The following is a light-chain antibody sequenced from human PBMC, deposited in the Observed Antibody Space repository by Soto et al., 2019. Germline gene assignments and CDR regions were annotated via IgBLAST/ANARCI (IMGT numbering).Light chain of an antibody. J-gene: IGLJ2*01. Sequence: QSVLTQSSSASASLGSSVKLTCTLSSGHSSYIIAWHQQQPGKAPRYLMKLEGSGSYNKGSGVPDRFSGSSSGADRYLTISNLHPEDEADYYCETWDSNTVVFGGGTKLTVL. CDR1: SGHSSYI. CDR3: ETWDSNTVV. CDR2: LEGSGSY. V-gene: IGLV4-60*03.